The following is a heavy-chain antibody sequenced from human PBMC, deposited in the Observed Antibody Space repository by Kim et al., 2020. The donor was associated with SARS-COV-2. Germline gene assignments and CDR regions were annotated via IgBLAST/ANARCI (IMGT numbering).Heavy chain of an antibody. Sequence: GGSLRLSCAASGFTFSDYYMSWIRQAPGKGLEWVSYISSSSSYTNYADSVKGRFTISRDNAKNSLYLQMNSLRAEDTAVYYCAREGGGYSGYDFFSYYYYGMDVWGQGTTVTVSS. V-gene: IGHV3-11*06. CDR3: AREGGGYSGYDFFSYYYYGMDV. J-gene: IGHJ6*02. CDR2: ISSSSSYT. D-gene: IGHD5-12*01. CDR1: GFTFSDYY.